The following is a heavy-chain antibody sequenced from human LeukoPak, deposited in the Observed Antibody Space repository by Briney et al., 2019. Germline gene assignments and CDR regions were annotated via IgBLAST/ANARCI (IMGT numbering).Heavy chain of an antibody. CDR1: GGSISSYY. CDR3: ARDTAAALDY. CDR2: IYYSGST. J-gene: IGHJ4*02. Sequence: SETLSLTCTASGGSISSYYWSWIRQPAGKGLEWIGYIYYSGSTNYNPSLKSRVTISVDTSKNQFSLKLSSVTAADTAVYYCARDTAAALDYWGQGTLVTVSS. V-gene: IGHV4-59*01. D-gene: IGHD6-13*01.